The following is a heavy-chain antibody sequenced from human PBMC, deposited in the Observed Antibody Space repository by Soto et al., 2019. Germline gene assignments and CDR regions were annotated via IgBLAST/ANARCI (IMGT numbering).Heavy chain of an antibody. V-gene: IGHV4-59*01. CDR3: ARQNYDILTGYDY. CDR1: GGSISSYY. CDR2: IYYSGCT. J-gene: IGHJ4*02. Sequence: PSETLSLTCTVSGGSISSYYWSWIRQPPGKGLGWIGYIYYSGCTNYNPSLKSRVTISVDTSKNQFSLKLSSVTAADTAVYYCARQNYDILTGYDYWGQGTLVTVSS. D-gene: IGHD3-9*01.